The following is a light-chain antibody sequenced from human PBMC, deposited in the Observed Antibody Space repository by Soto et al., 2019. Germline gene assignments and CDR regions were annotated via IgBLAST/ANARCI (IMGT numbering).Light chain of an antibody. V-gene: IGLV2-14*03. J-gene: IGLJ1*01. CDR2: DVT. Sequence: QSALTQPASVSGSPGQSITISRTGTSSDVGAYNYVSWYQQYPGKAPKLMIYDVTSRPSGVSNRFSGSKSGNAASLTISGLQAEDEADYYCCSYTSSSSLVFGTGTKVTVL. CDR1: SSDVGAYNY. CDR3: CSYTSSSSLV.